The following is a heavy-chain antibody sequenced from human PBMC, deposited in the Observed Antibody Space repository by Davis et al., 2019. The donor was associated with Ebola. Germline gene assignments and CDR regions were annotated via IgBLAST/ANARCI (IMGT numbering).Heavy chain of an antibody. D-gene: IGHD3-22*01. V-gene: IGHV3-49*04. J-gene: IGHJ4*02. CDR3: TRVKDNRGYYSGTMGY. CDR2: IRSKRYDGTT. Sequence: GESLKISCTTSGFTVGDYAMTWVRQAPGKGREWVGCIRSKRYDGTTQYAASLKGRFTISRDDSKSIAYLQINSLKTEDTPVYYCTRVKDNRGYYSGTMGYWGQGTLVTVSS. CDR1: GFTVGDYA.